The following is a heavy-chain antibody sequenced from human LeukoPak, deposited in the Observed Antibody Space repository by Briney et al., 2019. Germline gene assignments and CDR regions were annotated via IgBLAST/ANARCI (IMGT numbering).Heavy chain of an antibody. J-gene: IGHJ4*02. Sequence: ASVKVSCKASGYTFTSYGISGVRQAPGQGLEGRGWISAYNGNTNYAQKLQGRVTMTTDTSTTTAYMELRSLRSDDTAVYYCARDISVVPAAIRSDYWGQGTLVTVSS. CDR3: ARDISVVPAAIRSDY. CDR2: ISAYNGNT. CDR1: GYTFTSYG. V-gene: IGHV1-18*01. D-gene: IGHD2-2*01.